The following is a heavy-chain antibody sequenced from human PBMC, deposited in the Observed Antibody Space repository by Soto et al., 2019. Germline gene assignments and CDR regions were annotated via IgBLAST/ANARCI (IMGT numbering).Heavy chain of an antibody. V-gene: IGHV4-59*01. CDR3: ARESAAGLTWADYGVRYYYMDV. J-gene: IGHJ6*03. CDR1: GGSISSYY. CDR2: IYYSGST. Sequence: SETLSLTCTVSGGSISSYYWSWIRQPPGKGLEWIGYIYYSGSTNYNPSLKSRVTISVDTSKNQFSLKLSSVTAADTAVYYCARESAAGLTWADYGVRYYYMDVWGKGTTVTVSS. D-gene: IGHD4-17*01.